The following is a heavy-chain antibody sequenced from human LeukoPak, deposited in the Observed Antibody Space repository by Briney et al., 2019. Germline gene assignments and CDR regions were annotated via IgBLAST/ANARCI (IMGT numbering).Heavy chain of an antibody. CDR2: INHSGNT. Sequence: SETLSLTCAVYGGSFSDYYWSWIRQPPGKGLEWIGEINHSGNTIYNPSLKSRVTISVDTSKNQFSLRLSSVTAADTTVYYCARGLRRYSKAFPFDYWGQGTQVTVSS. V-gene: IGHV4-34*01. J-gene: IGHJ4*02. D-gene: IGHD5-18*01. CDR1: GGSFSDYY. CDR3: ARGLRRYSKAFPFDY.